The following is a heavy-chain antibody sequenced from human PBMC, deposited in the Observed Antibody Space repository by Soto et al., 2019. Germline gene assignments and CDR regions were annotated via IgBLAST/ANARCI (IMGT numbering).Heavy chain of an antibody. J-gene: IGHJ1*01. CDR1: GYTFISYY. V-gene: IGHV1-46*01. CDR3: ARGEAGEYFNH. D-gene: IGHD3-10*01. Sequence: GASLKVSCKASGYTFISYYLHWMRQAPGQGLEWMGIINPSDGSTSYAQKFQGRVTLTRDTSTSTVYMALSSLRSEDTAVYYCARGEAGEYFNHGGQGTLVTVSS. CDR2: INPSDGST.